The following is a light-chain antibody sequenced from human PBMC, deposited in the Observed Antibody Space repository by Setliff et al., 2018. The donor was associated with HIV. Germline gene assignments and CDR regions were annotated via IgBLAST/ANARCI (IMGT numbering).Light chain of an antibody. CDR2: DVS. CDR3: SSYTSSSTLV. J-gene: IGLJ1*01. Sequence: QSALTQPASVSGSPGQSITISCTGTSSDVGGYNYVSWYQQHPGKAPKVMIYDVSNRPSGVSNRFSGSKSGNTAPLTISGLQAEDEADYYCSSYTSSSTLVFGTGTKVTVL. V-gene: IGLV2-14*03. CDR1: SSDVGGYNY.